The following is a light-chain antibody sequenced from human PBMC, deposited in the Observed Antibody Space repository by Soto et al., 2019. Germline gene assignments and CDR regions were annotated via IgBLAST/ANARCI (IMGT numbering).Light chain of an antibody. CDR2: GAS. Sequence: LMTPSPSTLPVSPGERATLSCTASQSVNSNEAWYQQKPGQGPRLLISGASTRATGIPARLSGSGSGTDFTLTITRLDPADFAVYSCHHYDYSPTLGQGTRLEIK. V-gene: IGKV3-15*01. CDR1: QSVNSN. CDR3: HHYDYSPT. J-gene: IGKJ5*01.